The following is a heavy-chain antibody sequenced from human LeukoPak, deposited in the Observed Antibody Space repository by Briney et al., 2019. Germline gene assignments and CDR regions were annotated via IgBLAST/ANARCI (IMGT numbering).Heavy chain of an antibody. CDR2: ISGSGSST. CDR3: ARHNRGAIFGVAPFWY. D-gene: IGHD3-3*01. J-gene: IGHJ4*02. Sequence: GGSLRLSCAASGFTFSGYAMTCVRQAPGKGLEWVSTISGSGSSTYYADSMKGRFTISRDNSKNTLYLQMNSLRAEDTAVYYCARHNRGAIFGVAPFWYWGQGTLVTVPS. CDR1: GFTFSGYA. V-gene: IGHV3-23*01.